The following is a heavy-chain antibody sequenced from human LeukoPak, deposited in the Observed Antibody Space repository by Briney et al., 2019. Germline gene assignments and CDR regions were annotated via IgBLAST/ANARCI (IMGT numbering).Heavy chain of an antibody. CDR2: IIPIFGTA. V-gene: IGHV1-69*05. Sequence: ASVKVSCKASGGTFSSYAISWVRQAPGQGLEWMGGIIPIFGTANYAQKFQGRVTITRDTSASTAYMELSSLRSEDMAVYYCARGIAVAGIFDYWGQGTLVTVSS. CDR1: GGTFSSYA. J-gene: IGHJ4*02. D-gene: IGHD6-19*01. CDR3: ARGIAVAGIFDY.